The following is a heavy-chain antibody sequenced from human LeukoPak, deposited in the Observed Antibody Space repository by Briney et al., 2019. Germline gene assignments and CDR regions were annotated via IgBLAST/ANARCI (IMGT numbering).Heavy chain of an antibody. D-gene: IGHD2-2*01. CDR2: INHSGST. CDR3: ARDADPANWFDP. Sequence: SGTLSLTCAVYGGSFSGYYWSRIRQPPGKGLEWIGEINHSGSTNYNPSLKSRVTISVDTSKNQFSLKLSSVTAADTAVYYCARDADPANWFDPWGQGTLVTVSS. V-gene: IGHV4-34*01. CDR1: GGSFSGYY. J-gene: IGHJ5*02.